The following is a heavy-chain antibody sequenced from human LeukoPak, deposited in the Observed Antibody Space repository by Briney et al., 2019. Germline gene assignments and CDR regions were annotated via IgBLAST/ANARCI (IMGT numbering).Heavy chain of an antibody. J-gene: IGHJ4*02. Sequence: GGSLRLSCAASGFTFSSYEMNWVRQAPGKGLEWVSYISSSGSTIYYADSVKGRFTISRDNAKNSLYLQMNSLRAEDTAVYYCARVEGSGTIYYWGQGTLVTVSS. D-gene: IGHD3-10*01. CDR3: ARVEGSGTIYY. CDR2: ISSSGSTI. CDR1: GFTFSSYE. V-gene: IGHV3-48*03.